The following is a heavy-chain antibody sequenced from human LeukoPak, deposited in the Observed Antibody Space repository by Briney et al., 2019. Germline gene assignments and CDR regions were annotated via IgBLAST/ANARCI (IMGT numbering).Heavy chain of an antibody. CDR2: IYYSGST. D-gene: IGHD3-10*01. J-gene: IGHJ5*02. Sequence: PSETLSLTCTVSGGSISSSSYYWGWIRQPPGKGVEWIGSIYYSGSTYSNPSLKSRVTISVDTSKNQFSLKLSSVTAADTAVYYCARGSWFDPWGQGTLVTVSS. V-gene: IGHV4-39*07. CDR1: GGSISSSSYY. CDR3: ARGSWFDP.